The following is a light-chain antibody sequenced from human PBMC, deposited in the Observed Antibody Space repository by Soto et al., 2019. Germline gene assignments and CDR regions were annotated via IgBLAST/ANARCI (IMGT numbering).Light chain of an antibody. J-gene: IGKJ4*01. CDR3: QQYGSSSST. V-gene: IGKV3-20*01. CDR1: LSVSSNY. CDR2: GAS. Sequence: EIVLTQSPGTLSFSPGERATLACRSSLSVSSNYVAWYQQKPGQAPRLLIYGASSRATGIPDRFSGSGSGTDFTLTISRLEPEDFAVYYCQQYGSSSSTCGGGTKGDIK.